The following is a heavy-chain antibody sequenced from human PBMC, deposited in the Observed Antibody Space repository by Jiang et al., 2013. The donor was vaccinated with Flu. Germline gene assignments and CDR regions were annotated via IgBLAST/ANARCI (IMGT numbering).Heavy chain of an antibody. Sequence: GAEVKKPGASVKVSCKVSGYTLTELSMHWVRQAPGKGLEWMGGFDPEDGETIYAQKFQGRVTMTEDTSTDTAYMELSSLRSEDTAVYYCATVPSDGSSWYYYYGMDVWGQGTTVTVSS. J-gene: IGHJ6*02. D-gene: IGHD6-13*01. V-gene: IGHV1-24*01. CDR1: GYTLTELS. CDR3: ATVPSDGSSWYYYYGMDV. CDR2: FDPEDGET.